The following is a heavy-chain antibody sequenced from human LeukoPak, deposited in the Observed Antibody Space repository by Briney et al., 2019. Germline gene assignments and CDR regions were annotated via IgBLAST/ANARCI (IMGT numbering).Heavy chain of an antibody. J-gene: IGHJ4*02. CDR1: GYTFTGYY. CDR3: AREPGDSSSSN. CDR2: INPNSGGT. D-gene: IGHD6-6*01. V-gene: IGHV1-2*02. Sequence: ASVKVSCKASGYTFTGYYMHWVRQAPGQGLEWMGWINPNSGGTNYVQKFQGRVTMTRDTSISTAYMELSRLRSDDTAVYFCAREPGDSSSSNWGQGTLVTVSS.